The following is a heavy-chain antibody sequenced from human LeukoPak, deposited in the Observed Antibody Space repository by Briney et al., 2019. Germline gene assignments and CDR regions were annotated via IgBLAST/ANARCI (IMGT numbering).Heavy chain of an antibody. CDR2: ISSSGSTI. D-gene: IGHD6-13*01. V-gene: IGHV3-11*01. CDR1: GFTFSDYY. Sequence: GESLRLSCATSGFTFSDYYMSWIRQAPGKGLEWVSYISSSGSTIYYADSVKGRITISRDNAKNSLYLQMNSLRAEDTAVYYCARTDSSSWYPNWFGPWGQGTLVTVSS. J-gene: IGHJ5*02. CDR3: ARTDSSSWYPNWFGP.